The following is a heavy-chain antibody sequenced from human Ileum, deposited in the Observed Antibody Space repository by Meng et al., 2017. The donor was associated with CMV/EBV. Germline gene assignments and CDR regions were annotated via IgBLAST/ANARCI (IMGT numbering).Heavy chain of an antibody. Sequence: EVELGGSGGGVVKPGGSLRLSCVASGLTFSNAWMSWVRQAPGKGLEWVARIKSKIDGGTSDYAAPVKGRFTISRDDSKNTIYLEMNSLKIEDTAVYYCTPQNAYWGQGTLVTVSS. J-gene: IGHJ4*02. D-gene: IGHD2/OR15-2a*01. CDR2: IKSKIDGGTS. CDR1: GLTFSNAW. CDR3: TPQNAY. V-gene: IGHV3-15*01.